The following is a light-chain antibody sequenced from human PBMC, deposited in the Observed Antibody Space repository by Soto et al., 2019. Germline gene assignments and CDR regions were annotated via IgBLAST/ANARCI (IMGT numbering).Light chain of an antibody. CDR3: AAWDDSRTGWV. Sequence: QSVLTQPPSASGTPGQRVTISCSGSSSNIGSETVNWYQQVPGTAPKLLIYANNQRPSGVPDRFSVAKSGTSASLAIGGLQSEDEADDYCAAWDDSRTGWVFGGGTKLTVL. CDR2: ANN. V-gene: IGLV1-44*01. J-gene: IGLJ3*02. CDR1: SSNIGSET.